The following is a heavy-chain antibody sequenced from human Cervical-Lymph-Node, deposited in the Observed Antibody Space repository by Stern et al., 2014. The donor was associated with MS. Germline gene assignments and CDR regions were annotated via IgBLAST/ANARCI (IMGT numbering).Heavy chain of an antibody. CDR1: GFTFSSSG. CDR2: IWYDGSNR. J-gene: IGHJ1*01. V-gene: IGHV3-33*01. CDR3: AREGGNTAEYFQH. Sequence: VQLVESGGGVVQTGRSLRLSCAASGFTFSSSGMHWVRQAPGKGLEWLAIIWYDGSNRYYADSVKGRFTISRDNSKNTLYLQMNSLRAEDTAVYYCAREGGNTAEYFQHWGQGTLVTVSS. D-gene: IGHD4-23*01.